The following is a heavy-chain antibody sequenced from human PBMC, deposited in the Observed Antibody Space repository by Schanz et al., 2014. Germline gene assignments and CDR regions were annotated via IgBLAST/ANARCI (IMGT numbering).Heavy chain of an antibody. CDR1: GFTFSSYW. CDR3: AKGLGTRSNNFDY. D-gene: IGHD6-13*01. V-gene: IGHV3-74*01. CDR2: INSDGSSA. Sequence: EVQLVESGGGLVQPGGSLRLSCAASGFTFSSYWMHWVRQAPGKGLVWISRINSDGSSASYADSVKGRFTISRDNSKNTLYLQINSLRTEDTAVFYCAKGLGTRSNNFDYWGQGTLVTVSS. J-gene: IGHJ4*02.